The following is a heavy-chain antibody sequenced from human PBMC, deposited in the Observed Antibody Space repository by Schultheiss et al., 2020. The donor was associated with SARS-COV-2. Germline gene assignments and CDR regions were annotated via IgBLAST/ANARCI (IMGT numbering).Heavy chain of an antibody. Sequence: GGSLRLSCAASGFTFSSYSMNWVRQAPGKGLEWVSSISSSSSYIYYADSVKGRFTISRDNAKNTLYLQMNSLRAEDTAVYYCAKVTKRDYGDYPAFDYWGQGTLVTVSS. V-gene: IGHV3-21*04. J-gene: IGHJ4*02. CDR3: AKVTKRDYGDYPAFDY. CDR2: ISSSSSYI. D-gene: IGHD4-17*01. CDR1: GFTFSSYS.